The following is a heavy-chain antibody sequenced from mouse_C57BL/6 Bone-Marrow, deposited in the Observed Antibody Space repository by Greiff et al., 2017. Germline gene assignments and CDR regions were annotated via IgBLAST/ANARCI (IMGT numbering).Heavy chain of an antibody. CDR1: GYAFSSSW. CDR2: IYPGDGDT. CDR3: ARWLLQYYAMDY. V-gene: IGHV1-82*01. Sequence: QVQLQQSGPELVKPGASVKISCKASGYAFSSSWMNWVKQRPGKGLEWIGRIYPGDGDTNYNGKFKGKATLTADKSSSTAYMQLSSLTSEDSAVYFCARWLLQYYAMDYWGQGTSVTVSS. D-gene: IGHD2-3*01. J-gene: IGHJ4*01.